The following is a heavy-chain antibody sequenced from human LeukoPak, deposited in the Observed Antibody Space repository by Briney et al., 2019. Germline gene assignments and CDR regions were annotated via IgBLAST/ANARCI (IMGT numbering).Heavy chain of an antibody. Sequence: SQTLSLTCTVSGGSISSGSYYWSWIRQPAGKGLEWIGRIYTSGSTNYNPSLKSRVTISVDTSKNQFSLKLSSVTAADTAVYYCARGSAGILRSYAFDIWGQGTMVTVSS. CDR3: ARGSAGILRSYAFDI. CDR1: GGSISSGSYY. CDR2: IYTSGST. V-gene: IGHV4-61*02. J-gene: IGHJ3*02. D-gene: IGHD3-10*02.